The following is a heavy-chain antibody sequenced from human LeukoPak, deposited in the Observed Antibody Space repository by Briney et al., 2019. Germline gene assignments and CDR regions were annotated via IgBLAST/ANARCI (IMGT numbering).Heavy chain of an antibody. CDR1: GFTFRNYA. CDR2: ISSSSSYI. J-gene: IGHJ4*02. V-gene: IGHV3-21*01. D-gene: IGHD5-18*01. Sequence: GGSLRLSCAASGFTFRNYAIHWVRQAPGKGLEWVSSISSSSSYIYYADSVKGRFTISRDNAKNSLYLQMNSLRAEDTAVYYCARGPGDTAMVWGQGTLVTVSS. CDR3: ARGPGDTAMV.